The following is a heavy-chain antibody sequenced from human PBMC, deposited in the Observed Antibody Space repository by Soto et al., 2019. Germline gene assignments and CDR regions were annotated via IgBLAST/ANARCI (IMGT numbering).Heavy chain of an antibody. CDR1: RFTLNNYA. V-gene: IGHV3-30*04. CDR2: ISYDGRNK. Sequence: PGGSLSLACAASRFTLNNYAMHCVRLAPRKGGEWVEVISYDGRNKMYADTAKDRFNMSRDNLKNTVYAQMNSLRSEDKSVYCCERGRYPSYYYGMDVWGQGTTVTVSS. D-gene: IGHD3-16*02. CDR3: ERGRYPSYYYGMDV. J-gene: IGHJ6*02.